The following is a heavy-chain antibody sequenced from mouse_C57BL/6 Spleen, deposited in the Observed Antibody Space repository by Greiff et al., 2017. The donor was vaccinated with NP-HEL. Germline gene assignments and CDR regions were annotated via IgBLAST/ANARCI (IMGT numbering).Heavy chain of an antibody. Sequence: VQLQQSGPELVKPGASVKISCKASGYSFTGYYMNWVKQSPEKSLEWIGEINPSTGGTTYNQKFKAKATLTVDKSSSTAYMQLKSLTSEDSAVYYCARSTTARGYAMDYWGQGTSVTVSS. CDR3: ARSTTARGYAMDY. D-gene: IGHD1-2*01. J-gene: IGHJ4*01. V-gene: IGHV1-42*01. CDR1: GYSFTGYY. CDR2: INPSTGGT.